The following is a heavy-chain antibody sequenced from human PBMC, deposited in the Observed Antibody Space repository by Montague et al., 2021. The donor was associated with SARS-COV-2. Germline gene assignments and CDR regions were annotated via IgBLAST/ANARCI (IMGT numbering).Heavy chain of an antibody. V-gene: IGHV4-34*01. CDR1: GGSFHIFS. J-gene: IGHJ4*02. CDR3: ARGTRAVQIPPGFRY. D-gene: IGHD2-21*01. Sequence: SETLSLTCAVYGGSFHIFSWGWIRQSPGKGLEWIGEVDYSGNTKYNPSLKSRVTISVDTSKNQFSLNLTSVTAADTAIYYCARGTRAVQIPPGFRYWGQGTQVAVSS. CDR2: VDYSGNT.